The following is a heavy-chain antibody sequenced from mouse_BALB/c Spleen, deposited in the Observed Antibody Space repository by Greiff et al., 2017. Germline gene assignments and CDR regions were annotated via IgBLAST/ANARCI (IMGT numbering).Heavy chain of an antibody. V-gene: IGHV1-14*01. D-gene: IGHD3-1*01. CDR2: INPYNDGT. CDR3: ARQLGLRWFAY. J-gene: IGHJ3*01. CDR1: GYTFTSYV. Sequence: EVQLQQSGPELVKPGASVKMSCKASGYTFTSYVMHWVKQKPGQALEWIGYINPYNDGTKYNEKFKGKATLTSDKSSSTAYMELSSLTSEDSAVYYCARQLGLRWFAYWGQGTLVTVSA.